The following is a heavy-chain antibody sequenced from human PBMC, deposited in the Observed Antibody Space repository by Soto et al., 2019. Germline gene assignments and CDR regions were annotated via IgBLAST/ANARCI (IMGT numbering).Heavy chain of an antibody. V-gene: IGHV3-13*01. CDR2: IGTAGDT. Sequence: EVQLVESGGGLVQPGGSLRLSCAASGFTFSSYDMHWVRQATGKGLEWVSAIGTAGDTYYPGSVKGRFTISRENAKNSLYLQMNSLRAVDTAVYYGARTPGTIFGSAGGMDVWGQGTMVTVSS. CDR1: GFTFSSYD. D-gene: IGHD3-3*01. J-gene: IGHJ6*02. CDR3: ARTPGTIFGSAGGMDV.